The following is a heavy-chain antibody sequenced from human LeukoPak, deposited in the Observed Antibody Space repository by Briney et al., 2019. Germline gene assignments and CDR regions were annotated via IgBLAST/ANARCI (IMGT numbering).Heavy chain of an antibody. CDR3: AKRGTVRGVMIVRHYDY. Sequence: GGSLGLSCAASGFTFSSYSMGWGRQAPGEGAGWVSAFCCNGGSIYYADSVKGRFTISRDNSKNTLYLKMNSLRAENTAVYYCAKRGTVRGVMIVRHYDYWGQGTLVTVSS. V-gene: IGHV3-23*01. CDR2: FCCNGGSI. D-gene: IGHD3-10*01. J-gene: IGHJ4*02. CDR1: GFTFSSYS.